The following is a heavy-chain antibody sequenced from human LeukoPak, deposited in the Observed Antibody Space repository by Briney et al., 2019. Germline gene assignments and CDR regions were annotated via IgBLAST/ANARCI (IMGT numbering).Heavy chain of an antibody. CDR3: GRAFPPLRTSSAGDL. Sequence: GGSLRLSCSAYGFTFSDYDMNWVRQAPGKGLEWVSSISGLSSYTYYGESVKGRFSISRDNAKNSLYLQMNSLGAEDTATHCCGRAFPPLRTSSAGDLWGQGILVTVSS. V-gene: IGHV3-21*01. J-gene: IGHJ4*02. CDR2: ISGLSSYT. CDR1: GFTFSDYD. D-gene: IGHD3-16*01.